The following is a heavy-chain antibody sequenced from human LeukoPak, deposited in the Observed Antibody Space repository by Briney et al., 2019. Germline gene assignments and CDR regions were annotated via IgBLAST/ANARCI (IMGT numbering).Heavy chain of an antibody. Sequence: SETLSLTCAVHGGSFSGYYWSWIRQPPGKGLEWIGEINHSGSTNYNPSLKSRVTISVDTSKNQFSLKLSSVTAADTAVYYCAGGHPSSVPHYFDYWGQGTLVTVSS. CDR3: AGGHPSSVPHYFDY. J-gene: IGHJ4*02. D-gene: IGHD2-2*01. CDR1: GGSFSGYY. V-gene: IGHV4-34*01. CDR2: INHSGST.